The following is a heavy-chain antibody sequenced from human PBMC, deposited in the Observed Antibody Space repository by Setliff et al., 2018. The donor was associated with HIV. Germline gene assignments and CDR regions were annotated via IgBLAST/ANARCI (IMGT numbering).Heavy chain of an antibody. CDR3: ARQVYHDSGYYLDH. V-gene: IGHV4-61*02. D-gene: IGHD3-22*01. CDR1: GGSISSGSYY. J-gene: IGHJ4*02. Sequence: SETLSLTCTVSGGSISSGSYYWGWIRQPAGKGLEWIGRIYTSGSTNYNPSLKSRVTISADTPKNQFSLKLSSVTAADTALYYCARQVYHDSGYYLDHWGQGTLVTVSS. CDR2: IYTSGST.